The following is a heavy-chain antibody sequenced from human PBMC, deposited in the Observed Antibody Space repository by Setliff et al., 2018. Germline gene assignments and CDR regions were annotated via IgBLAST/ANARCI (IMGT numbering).Heavy chain of an antibody. CDR3: ARNRVALYDAFDI. J-gene: IGHJ3*02. D-gene: IGHD5-12*01. Sequence: RGESLTISCKGSGYSFTDYWIGWVRQMPGEGLEWMGIIHPSNSDTVYSPSFQGQVTISADRSITTAYLQWSSLKASDTAIYYCARNRVALYDAFDIWGQGTMVTVSS. CDR2: IHPSNSDT. V-gene: IGHV5-51*01. CDR1: GYSFTDYW.